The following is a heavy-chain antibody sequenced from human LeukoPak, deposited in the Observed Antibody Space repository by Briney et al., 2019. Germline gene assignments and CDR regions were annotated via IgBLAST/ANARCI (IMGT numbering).Heavy chain of an antibody. CDR3: AGAGGYSSSWYLAFVI. CDR1: GGSISSYY. J-gene: IGHJ3*02. CDR2: IYYSGST. D-gene: IGHD6-13*01. V-gene: IGHV4-59*01. Sequence: SETLSLTCTVSGGSISSYYWSWIRQPPGKGLEWIGYIYYSGSTNYNPSLKSRVTISVDTSKNQFSLKLSSVTAADTAVYYCAGAGGYSSSWYLAFVIWGQGTMVTVSS.